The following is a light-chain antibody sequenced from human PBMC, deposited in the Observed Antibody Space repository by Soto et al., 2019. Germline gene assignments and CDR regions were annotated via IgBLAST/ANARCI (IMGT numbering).Light chain of an antibody. J-gene: IGKJ1*01. CDR3: QQYGSSGT. Sequence: EILLTQSPGTLSLSPGERATLSCRASQSVSSNLAWYQQKPGQAPRLLIYGASSRATGIPDRLSASGSGTDFTLTISRLEPEDSAVYYCQQYGSSGTFGHGTKVDIK. V-gene: IGKV3-20*01. CDR2: GAS. CDR1: QSVSSN.